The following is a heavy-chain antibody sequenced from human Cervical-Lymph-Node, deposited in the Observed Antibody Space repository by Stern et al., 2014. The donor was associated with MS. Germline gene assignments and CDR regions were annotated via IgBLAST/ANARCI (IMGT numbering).Heavy chain of an antibody. CDR2: INPSGDSA. D-gene: IGHD3/OR15-3a*01. CDR3: ASGTGSKRPAGNY. Sequence: QVQLMQSGAEVKKPGASVKVSCKASGYTFTSHYMHWVRQAPGQGLEWVGIINPSGDSASYAQKFQGRVTMTRDTSTSTLYMELSSLRSEDTAVYYCASGTGSKRPAGNYWGQGTLVTVSS. V-gene: IGHV1-46*01. CDR1: GYTFTSHY. J-gene: IGHJ4*02.